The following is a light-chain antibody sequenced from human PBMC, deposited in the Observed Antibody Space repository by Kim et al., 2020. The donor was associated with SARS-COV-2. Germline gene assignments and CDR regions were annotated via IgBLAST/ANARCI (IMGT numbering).Light chain of an antibody. J-gene: IGLJ2*01. CDR2: KDS. Sequence: PGQTARITCSGDALANHFAFWYQQRPGKATDLVIYKDSERPSGIPERFSGSSSGTTVTLTISGVQAEDEADYYCQSEDSSGTYVVFGGGTKLTVL. CDR1: ALANHF. CDR3: QSEDSSGTYVV. V-gene: IGLV3-25*03.